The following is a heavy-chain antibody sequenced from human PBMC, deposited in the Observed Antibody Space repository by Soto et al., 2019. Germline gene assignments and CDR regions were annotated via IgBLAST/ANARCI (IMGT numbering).Heavy chain of an antibody. CDR3: VDTFSLAY. CDR2: INNDGSVT. CDR1: GFTFSSHL. J-gene: IGHJ4*02. D-gene: IGHD5-18*01. Sequence: SGGSLRLSCAASGFTFSSHLMHWVRQAPGKGLVWVSHINNDGSVTSYADSVKGRFTISRDNVKNTLYLQMNSLRAEDTALYYCVDTFSLAYWGQGILVTVSS. V-gene: IGHV3-74*01.